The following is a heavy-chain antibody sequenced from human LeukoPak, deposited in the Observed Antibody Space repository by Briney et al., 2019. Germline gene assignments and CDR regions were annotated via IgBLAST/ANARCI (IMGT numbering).Heavy chain of an antibody. CDR2: ISGSGSTT. Sequence: GGSLRLSCAASGFSFSSYIVTWVRQAPGKGLEWVSSISGSGSTTYFADSVKGRFTISRDNSKNTLYLQMSSLRAEDTAIYYCATLTTVLLWFGDFDYWGQGTLVTVSS. CDR3: ATLTTVLLWFGDFDY. CDR1: GFSFSSYI. D-gene: IGHD3-10*01. V-gene: IGHV3-23*01. J-gene: IGHJ4*02.